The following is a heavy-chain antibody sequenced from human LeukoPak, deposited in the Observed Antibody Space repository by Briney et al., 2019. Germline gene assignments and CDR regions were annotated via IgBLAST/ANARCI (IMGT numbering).Heavy chain of an antibody. CDR2: IWYDGSNK. Sequence: GGSLRLSCAASGFTFSSHGMHWVRQAPGKGLEWVAVIWYDGSNKYYADSVKGRFTISRDNSKNTLYLQMNSLRAEDTAVYYCARDPRAARGYSYGKEDAFDIWGQGTMVTVSS. CDR3: ARDPRAARGYSYGKEDAFDI. V-gene: IGHV3-33*01. J-gene: IGHJ3*02. CDR1: GFTFSSHG. D-gene: IGHD5-18*01.